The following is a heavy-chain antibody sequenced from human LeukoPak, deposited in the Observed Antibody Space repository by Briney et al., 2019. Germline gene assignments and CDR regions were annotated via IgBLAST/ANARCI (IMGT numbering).Heavy chain of an antibody. CDR1: GYTFTGYY. D-gene: IGHD3-22*01. J-gene: IGHJ4*02. V-gene: IGHV1-2*06. CDR2: IIPNSGGT. CDR3: ARGDYDTSGYKFDY. Sequence: ASVKVSCKASGYTFTGYYMHWVRQAPGQGLEWMGRIIPNSGGTNSGQKFQGRLTMTRDTSISTAYVELSRLSSDDTAVYYCARGDYDTSGYKFDYWGQGTLVTVSS.